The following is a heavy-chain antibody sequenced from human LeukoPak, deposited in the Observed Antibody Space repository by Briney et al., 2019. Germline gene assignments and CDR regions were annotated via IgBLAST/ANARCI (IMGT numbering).Heavy chain of an antibody. CDR3: ARLPRGSNYDSSGYYCY. D-gene: IGHD3-22*01. J-gene: IGHJ4*02. V-gene: IGHV4-39*01. CDR2: IYYSGST. CDR1: GGSISSSSYY. Sequence: SETLSLTCTVSGGSISSSSYYWGWIRQPPGKGLEWIGSIYYSGSTYYNPSLKSRVTISVDTSKNQFSPKLSSVTAADTAVYYCARLPRGSNYDSSGYYCYWGQGTLVTVSS.